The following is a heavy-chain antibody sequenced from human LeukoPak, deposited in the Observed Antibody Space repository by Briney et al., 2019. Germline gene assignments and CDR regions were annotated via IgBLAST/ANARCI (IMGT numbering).Heavy chain of an antibody. J-gene: IGHJ1*01. CDR1: GFTSSYFW. D-gene: IGHD1-1*01. CDR3: ARAKAPYNSGPVSNPLQH. Sequence: GGSLRLSCAASGFTSSYFWMHWVRQAPGKGLVWVSRINNDGSSTSYADSVKGRFTISRDNAKNTLSLQMNSLRAEDTAVYYCARAKAPYNSGPVSNPLQHWGQGTLVTVSS. V-gene: IGHV3-74*01. CDR2: INNDGSST.